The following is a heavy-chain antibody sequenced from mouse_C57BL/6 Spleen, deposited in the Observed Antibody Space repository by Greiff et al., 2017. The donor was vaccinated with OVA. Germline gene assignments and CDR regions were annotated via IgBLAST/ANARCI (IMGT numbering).Heavy chain of an antibody. Sequence: VKLQESGAELVRPGTSVKVSCKASGYAFTNYLIEWVKQRPGQGLEWIGVINPGSGGTNYNEKFKGKATLTADKTSSTAYMQLSSLTSADSAVYFCAREGDGYSAWFAYWGQGTLVTVSA. CDR2: INPGSGGT. CDR1: GYAFTNYL. J-gene: IGHJ3*01. CDR3: AREGDGYSAWFAY. V-gene: IGHV1-54*01. D-gene: IGHD2-3*01.